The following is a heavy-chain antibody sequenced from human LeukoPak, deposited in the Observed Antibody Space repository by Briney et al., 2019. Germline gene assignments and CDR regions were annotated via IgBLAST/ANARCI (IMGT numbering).Heavy chain of an antibody. CDR1: RYTFTRYD. J-gene: IGHJ5*02. V-gene: IGHV1-8*03. D-gene: IGHD1-14*01. CDR2: MNPNSGNT. CDR3: AVTQGNWFDP. Sequence: ASEKVSCKASRYTFTRYDINWVRQATGQGLEWMGWMNPNSGNTGYAQKFQGRVNITRNTSISTAYMELSSLRSEDTAVYYCAVTQGNWFDPWGQGTLVTVSS.